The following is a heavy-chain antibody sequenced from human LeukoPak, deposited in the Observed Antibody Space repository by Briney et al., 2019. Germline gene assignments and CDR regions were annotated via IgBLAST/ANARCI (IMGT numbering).Heavy chain of an antibody. CDR1: GFPFSNYG. D-gene: IGHD1-26*01. CDR2: ISGSGDTT. CDR3: AKDRVGATLYFDF. J-gene: IGHJ4*02. V-gene: IGHV3-23*01. Sequence: GGTLRLSCAASGFPFSNYGMSWVRQAPGKGLEWVSAISGSGDTTYFADSVKGRFTISRVNSKNTLYLQMNSLRAEDTAVYYCAKDRVGATLYFDFWGQGTLLTVSS.